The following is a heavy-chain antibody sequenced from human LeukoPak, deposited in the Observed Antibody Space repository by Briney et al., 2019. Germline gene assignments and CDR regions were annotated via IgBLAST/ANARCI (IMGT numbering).Heavy chain of an antibody. CDR1: GFTFSNYD. CDR2: IGTAGDT. Sequence: GGSLRLSCAASGFTFSNYDMHWVRQATGKGLEWVSAIGTAGDTYYPGSVKGRFTISRDNAKNSLYLQMNSLRAEDTAVYYCARQYYDFWSGYSPYYYYMDVWGKGTTVTVSS. D-gene: IGHD3-3*01. V-gene: IGHV3-13*01. CDR3: ARQYYDFWSGYSPYYYYMDV. J-gene: IGHJ6*03.